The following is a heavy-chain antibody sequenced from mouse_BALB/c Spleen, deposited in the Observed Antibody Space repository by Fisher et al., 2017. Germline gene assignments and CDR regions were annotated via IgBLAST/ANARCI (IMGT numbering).Heavy chain of an antibody. Sequence: KFKGKATLTADKSSSTAYMQLSSLTNEDSAVYYCTSQSTMITKGRAMDYWGQGTSVTVSS. D-gene: IGHD2-4*01. V-gene: IGHV1-64*01. CDR3: TSQSTMITKGRAMDY. J-gene: IGHJ4*01.